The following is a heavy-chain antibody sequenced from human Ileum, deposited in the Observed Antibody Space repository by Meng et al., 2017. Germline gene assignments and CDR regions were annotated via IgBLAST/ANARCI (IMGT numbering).Heavy chain of an antibody. CDR2: ISASGATT. CDR1: GLTFSSYD. D-gene: IGHD5-12*01. CDR3: AKDRAKSGYDGDFDY. J-gene: IGHJ4*02. V-gene: IGHV3-23*01. Sequence: EVQLLESGGGLVKPGCSRSLPCVASGLTFSSYDMTWVRQAPGKGLEWVSGISASGATTYYADSVRGRFTISRDNSKNTLYLQMDSLGVEDAAIYYCAKDRAKSGYDGDFDYWGQGTLVTVSS.